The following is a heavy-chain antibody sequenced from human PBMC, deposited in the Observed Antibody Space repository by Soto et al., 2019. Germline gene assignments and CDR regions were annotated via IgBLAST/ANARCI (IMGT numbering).Heavy chain of an antibody. CDR1: GFTFSSYS. J-gene: IGHJ4*02. CDR3: AKKVNSGPGSHYCDY. Sequence: GGSLRLSCAASGFTFSSYSMSWVRQAPGKGLEWVSGFRTSGDGGTTYYPDSVKGRFTISRDNSKNVLFLQMNSLRAEDTAIYYCAKKVNSGPGSHYCDYWGQGTLVTV. CDR2: FRTSGDGGTT. D-gene: IGHD3-10*01. V-gene: IGHV3-23*01.